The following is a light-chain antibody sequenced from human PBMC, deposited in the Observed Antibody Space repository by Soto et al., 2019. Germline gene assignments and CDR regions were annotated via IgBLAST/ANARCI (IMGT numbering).Light chain of an antibody. CDR3: ATWDDSLNGVV. V-gene: IGLV1-44*01. CDR2: TNN. CDR1: SSNIGSNT. J-gene: IGLJ2*01. Sequence: QSVLTQPPSASGTPGQRVTISCSGSSSNIGSNTVSWYHQLPGTAPKLLIYTNNQRPSGVPARFSGSKSGTSASLAISGLQSEDDADYYCATWDDSLNGVVFGGGTQLTVL.